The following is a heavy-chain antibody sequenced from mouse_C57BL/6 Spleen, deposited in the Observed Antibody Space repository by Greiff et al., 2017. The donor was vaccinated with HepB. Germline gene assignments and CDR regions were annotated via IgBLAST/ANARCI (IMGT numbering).Heavy chain of an antibody. V-gene: IGHV1-42*01. Sequence: VQLQQSGPELVKPGASVKISCKASGYSFTGYYMNWVKQSPEKSLEWIGEINPSTGGTTYNQKFKAKATLTVDKSSSTAYMQLKGLTSEDSAVYYCARGYYDYDRAMDYWGQGTSVTVSS. D-gene: IGHD2-4*01. CDR2: INPSTGGT. CDR1: GYSFTGYY. CDR3: ARGYYDYDRAMDY. J-gene: IGHJ4*01.